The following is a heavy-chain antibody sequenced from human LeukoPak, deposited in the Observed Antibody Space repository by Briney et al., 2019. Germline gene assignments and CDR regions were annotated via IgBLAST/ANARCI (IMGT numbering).Heavy chain of an antibody. CDR2: IYYSGLT. J-gene: IGHJ5*02. CDR3: ARGGRNYYDDSGYYRNWFDP. V-gene: IGHV4-59*01. CDR1: GGSISNYY. D-gene: IGHD3-22*01. Sequence: SETLSLTCTVSGGSISNYYWSWIRQPPAKGLEWIGYIYYSGLTNYNPSLKSRVTILVDTSKNQFSLRLSSVTAADTAVYYCARGGRNYYDDSGYYRNWFDPWGQGTLVTVSS.